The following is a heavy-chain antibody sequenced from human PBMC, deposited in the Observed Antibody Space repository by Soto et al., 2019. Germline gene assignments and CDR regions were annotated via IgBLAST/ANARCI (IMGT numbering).Heavy chain of an antibody. CDR3: ARGRYASGGSGLFDD. V-gene: IGHV4-30-2*01. CDR1: GGSIDGYS. Sequence: SETLSLTCAVSGGSIDGYSWSWIRLPPGKGLEWIGYIHHSGSTDYNPSLRTRVTMSVDRSKNQFSLKLTSVTAADTAVYYCARGRYASGGSGLFDDWGPGTLVAFS. D-gene: IGHD2-15*01. J-gene: IGHJ4*02. CDR2: IHHSGST.